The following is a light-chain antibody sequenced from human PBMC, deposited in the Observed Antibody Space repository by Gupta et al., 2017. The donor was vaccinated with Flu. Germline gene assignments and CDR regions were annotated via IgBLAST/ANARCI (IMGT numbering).Light chain of an antibody. CDR1: SSDIATYNF. CDR3: FSDSSETKWV. Sequence: QSALTQPASVSGSLGQSITISCSGTSSDIATYNFVCWYQQHPGKAPKRVIYEVSHRPASVSSRFSASKSGNTASLTISGLQAEDEADYYCFSDSSETKWVFGSGTKLSVL. CDR2: EVS. V-gene: IGLV2-14*01. J-gene: IGLJ3*02.